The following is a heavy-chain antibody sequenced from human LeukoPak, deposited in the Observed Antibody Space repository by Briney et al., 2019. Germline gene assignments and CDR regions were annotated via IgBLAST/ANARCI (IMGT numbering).Heavy chain of an antibody. CDR3: ARLLRLGGRTGDVFDL. CDR1: GGSISGDH. Sequence: PSETLSLTCTVPGGSISGDHWSWIRQPPGKGLEWIGYIDNSGNTNYTPSLRSRVTMSLDMSKNQFSLEVKSVTAADTAMFYCARLLRLGGRTGDVFDLWGKGTLVTVSS. D-gene: IGHD1-26*01. CDR2: IDNSGNT. V-gene: IGHV4-59*08. J-gene: IGHJ3*01.